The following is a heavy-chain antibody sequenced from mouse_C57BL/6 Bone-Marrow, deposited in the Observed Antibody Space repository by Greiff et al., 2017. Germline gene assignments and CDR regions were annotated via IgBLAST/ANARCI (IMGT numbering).Heavy chain of an antibody. D-gene: IGHD2-4*01. Sequence: VQLKQSGAELVRPGASVKLSCTASGFNINDDYMHWVKQRPEQGLEWIGWIDPENGDTDYASKFQGKATITADTSSNTAYLQLSSLTSEDTAVYYCTNYDYERYYIDYWGQGTTLTVSS. CDR3: TNYDYERYYIDY. J-gene: IGHJ2*01. CDR2: IDPENGDT. V-gene: IGHV14-4*01. CDR1: GFNINDDY.